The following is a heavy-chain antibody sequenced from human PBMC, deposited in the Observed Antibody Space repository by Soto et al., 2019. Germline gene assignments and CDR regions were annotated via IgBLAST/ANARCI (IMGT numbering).Heavy chain of an antibody. J-gene: IGHJ4*02. D-gene: IGHD2-21*02. CDR3: ARHLPYCGGDCYSLDY. Sequence: SETLSLTCTVSGVSVGTGYWSWIRQPPGKGLEWIGFMYYSGSFNYNPSLRSRVTISVDTSKNQFSLNLSSVTAADTAVYYCARHLPYCGGDCYSLDYWGQGTLVTVSS. CDR1: GVSVGTGY. V-gene: IGHV4-59*08. CDR2: MYYSGSF.